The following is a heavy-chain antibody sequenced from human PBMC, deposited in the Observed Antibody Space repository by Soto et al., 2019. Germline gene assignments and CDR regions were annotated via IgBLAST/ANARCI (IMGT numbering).Heavy chain of an antibody. J-gene: IGHJ3*02. CDR2: INHSGST. CDR1: GGSFSGYY. Sequence: SETLSLTCAVYGGSFSGYYWSWIRQPPGKGLEWIGEINHSGSTNYNPSLKSRVTISVDTSKNQFSLKLSSVTAADTAVYYCASGAANDFWSGYDYAFDIWGQGTMVTVSS. V-gene: IGHV4-34*01. CDR3: ASGAANDFWSGYDYAFDI. D-gene: IGHD3-3*01.